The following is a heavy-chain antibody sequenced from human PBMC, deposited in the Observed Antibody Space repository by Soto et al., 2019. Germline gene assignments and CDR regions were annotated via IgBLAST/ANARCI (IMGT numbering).Heavy chain of an antibody. CDR2: SGSGGGT. J-gene: IGHJ2*01. CDR3: AKIVVVVPRISWYFDL. V-gene: IGHV3-23*01. D-gene: IGHD2-15*01. CDR1: GFTFSSNA. Sequence: EVQLLESGGGLVQPGGSLRLSCAASGFTFSSNAISWVRQAPGKGLEWVSTSGSGGGTYYADSVKGRFTISRDNSRSTPYLQLDSQRAEDSALYYCAKIVVVVPRISWYFDLWGRVTLVTVSS.